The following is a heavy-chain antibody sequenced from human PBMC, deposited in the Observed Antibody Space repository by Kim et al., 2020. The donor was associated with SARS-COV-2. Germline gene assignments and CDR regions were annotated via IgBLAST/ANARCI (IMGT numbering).Heavy chain of an antibody. CDR1: GFTFSSYG. CDR3: ARASTYYDFWSGGNDYGMDV. D-gene: IGHD3-3*01. J-gene: IGHJ6*02. V-gene: IGHV3-33*01. Sequence: GGSLRLSCAASGFTFSSYGMHWVRQAPGKGLEWVAVIWYDGSNKYYADSVKGRFTISRDNSKNTLYLQMNSLRAEDTAVYYCARASTYYDFWSGGNDYGMDVWGQGTTVTVSS. CDR2: IWYDGSNK.